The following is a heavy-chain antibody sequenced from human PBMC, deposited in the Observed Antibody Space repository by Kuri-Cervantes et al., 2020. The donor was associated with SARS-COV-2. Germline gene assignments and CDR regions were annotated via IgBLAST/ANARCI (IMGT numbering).Heavy chain of an antibody. D-gene: IGHD2-2*01. CDR1: GYTFTSYG. CDR3: ARDCSGTDCYIIIYAMSD. CDR2: ISAYNGNT. J-gene: IGHJ4*02. V-gene: IGHV1-18*01. Sequence: ASVKVSCKASGYTFTSYGISWVRQAPGQGLEWMGWISAYNGNTNYAQKLQGRVTMTTDTSTSTVYMELTSLRSDDTAVYYCARDCSGTDCYIIIYAMSDWGQGTLVTVSS.